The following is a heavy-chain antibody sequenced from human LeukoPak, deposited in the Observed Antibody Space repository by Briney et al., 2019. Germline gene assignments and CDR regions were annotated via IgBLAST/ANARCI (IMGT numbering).Heavy chain of an antibody. CDR2: INQDGRIQ. CDR3: SRSLDY. J-gene: IGHJ4*02. Sequence: PGGSLRLSCAASGFPFSDYWMDWVRQAPGKGMEWVANINQDGRIQYYADSVRGRFIISRNNAKNSLYLRMYSLRAEDTAIYFCSRSLDYLGQGALATVSS. V-gene: IGHV3-7*03. CDR1: GFPFSDYW.